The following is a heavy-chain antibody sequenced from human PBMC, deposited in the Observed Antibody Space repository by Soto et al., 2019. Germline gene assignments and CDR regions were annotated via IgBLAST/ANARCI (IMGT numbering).Heavy chain of an antibody. D-gene: IGHD3-3*01. CDR3: ARDLHDFWSGYNHNWFDP. Sequence: QVQLVQSGAEVKKPGASVKVSCKASGYTFTSYGISWVRQAPGQGLEWMGWISAYNGNTNYAQKLQGRVTMTTDTSTSTAYMELRSPRSDDTAVYYCARDLHDFWSGYNHNWFDPWGQGTLVTVSS. V-gene: IGHV1-18*01. CDR2: ISAYNGNT. CDR1: GYTFTSYG. J-gene: IGHJ5*02.